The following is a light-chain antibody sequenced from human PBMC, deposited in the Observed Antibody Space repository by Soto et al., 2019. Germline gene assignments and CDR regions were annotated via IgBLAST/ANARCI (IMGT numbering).Light chain of an antibody. CDR3: QQYNNWPQP. Sequence: EMVMTQSPATLSVSPGERATLSCRASQSVSSSYLAWYQQKPGQAPRLLIYGASTRATGIPARFSGSGSGTEFTLTISSLQSEDFAVYYCQQYNNWPQPFGQGTKLEIK. CDR1: QSVSSSY. V-gene: IGKV3-15*01. CDR2: GAS. J-gene: IGKJ2*01.